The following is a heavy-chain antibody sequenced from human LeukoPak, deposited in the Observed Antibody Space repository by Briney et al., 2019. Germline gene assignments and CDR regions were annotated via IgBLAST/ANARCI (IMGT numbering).Heavy chain of an antibody. Sequence: GGSLRLSCVASGFTFSSYSMNWVRQAPGKGLEWVSYISSSSSTIYYADSVKGRFTISRDNAKNSLYLQINSLRAEDTAVYYCAKGHNYYDSSGYFSWGQGTLVTVSS. V-gene: IGHV3-48*01. CDR2: ISSSSSTI. J-gene: IGHJ5*02. CDR3: AKGHNYYDSSGYFS. D-gene: IGHD3-22*01. CDR1: GFTFSSYS.